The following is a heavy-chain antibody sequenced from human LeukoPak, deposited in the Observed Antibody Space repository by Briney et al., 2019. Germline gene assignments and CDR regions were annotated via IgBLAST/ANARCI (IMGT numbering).Heavy chain of an antibody. D-gene: IGHD6-25*01. V-gene: IGHV4-39*07. CDR2: IYYSGST. J-gene: IGHJ4*02. Sequence: PETLSLTCTVSGGSISSNSYYWGWIRQPPGKGLKWIVSIYYSGSTYYNPSLKSRVTISVDTSNNQFSLKLSSVTAADTAVYFCARLDTKAAAGYFFDQWGQGTLVTVFS. CDR3: ARLDTKAAAGYFFDQ. CDR1: GGSISSNSYY.